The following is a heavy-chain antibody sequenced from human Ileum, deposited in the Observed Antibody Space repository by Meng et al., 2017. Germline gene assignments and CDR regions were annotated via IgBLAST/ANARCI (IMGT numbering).Heavy chain of an antibody. J-gene: IGHJ5*01. CDR2: MNQDGSQK. Sequence: GGSLRLSCAASGFSFSGNWMTWVRQAPGKGLEWVACMNQDGSQKYYVDSVKGRFTISRDNAKNSLYLQLNSLRIEDTALYYCATAGDGYKYESRDSWGQGTRVTVSS. D-gene: IGHD5-24*01. CDR3: ATAGDGYKYESRDS. V-gene: IGHV3-7*01. CDR1: GFSFSGNW.